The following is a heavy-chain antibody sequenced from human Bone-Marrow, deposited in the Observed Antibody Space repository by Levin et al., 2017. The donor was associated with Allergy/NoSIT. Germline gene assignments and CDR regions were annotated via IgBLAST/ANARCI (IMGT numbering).Heavy chain of an antibody. CDR2: INHSGRA. D-gene: IGHD6-19*01. CDR3: ATRGRLAVAGMGF. J-gene: IGHJ1*01. V-gene: IGHV4-34*01. CDR1: NGSFSGSY. Sequence: SQTLSLTCAVYNGSFSGSYWNWIRQPPGKGLEWIGEINHSGRADYNPSLKSRVTISVDTSKNQFSLKLSSVTAADTAVYYCATRGRLAVAGMGFWGQGTLVSVSS.